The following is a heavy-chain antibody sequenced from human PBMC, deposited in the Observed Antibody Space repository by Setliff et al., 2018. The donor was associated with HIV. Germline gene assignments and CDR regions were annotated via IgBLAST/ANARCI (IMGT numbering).Heavy chain of an antibody. D-gene: IGHD3-16*02. V-gene: IGHV5-51*01. Sequence: GESLKISCQASGYTFTHHWIGWGRQMPGEGLEWMAIIYPGDSDPGYSPSFQGQVTISADKSISTAYLQWSSRKASDTAMYYCARHRIVKAYYYYMDVWGKGTTVTVSS. CDR1: GYTFTHHW. CDR2: IYPGDSDP. CDR3: ARHRIVKAYYYYMDV. J-gene: IGHJ6*03.